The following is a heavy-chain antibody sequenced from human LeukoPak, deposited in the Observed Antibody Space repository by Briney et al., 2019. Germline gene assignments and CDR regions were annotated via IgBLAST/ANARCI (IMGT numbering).Heavy chain of an antibody. J-gene: IGHJ4*02. CDR2: INQDGSKE. CDR3: VRNGGVSGYDLLDY. D-gene: IGHD5-12*01. Sequence: GGSLRLSCAASGFTFSNYWMTWVRQAPGKGLEWVAHINQDGSKEYYMDSVKARFTISRDNAKNSLSLQMNSLRAEDTAVYYCVRNGGVSGYDLLDYWGQGTLVTVSS. CDR1: GFTFSNYW. V-gene: IGHV3-7*01.